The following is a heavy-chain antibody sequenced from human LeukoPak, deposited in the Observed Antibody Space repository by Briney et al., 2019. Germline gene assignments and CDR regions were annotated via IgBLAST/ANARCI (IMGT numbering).Heavy chain of an antibody. Sequence: PGGTLRLSCAASGFTFSSYGMSWVRQAPGKGLEWVSAISGSGGSTYYADSVKGRFTISRDNPKNTLYLQMNSLRAEDTAVYYCAKGIDYYDSSGYYSALDYWGQGTLVTVSS. D-gene: IGHD3-22*01. J-gene: IGHJ4*02. CDR2: ISGSGGST. V-gene: IGHV3-23*01. CDR3: AKGIDYYDSSGYYSALDY. CDR1: GFTFSSYG.